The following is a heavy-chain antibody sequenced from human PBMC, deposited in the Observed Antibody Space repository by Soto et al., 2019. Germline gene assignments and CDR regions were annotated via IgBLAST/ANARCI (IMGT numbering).Heavy chain of an antibody. Sequence: QVQLQQWGAGLLKPSETLSLTCAVYGGFVSSGSYYWSWIRQPPGKGLEWMGEMSHSGGTHFNPSLKGRVTISVDTSKNQFSLKMSSVTDADTALYYCARVERGTATTVVDAFDFWGPGTMVTVSS. J-gene: IGHJ3*01. D-gene: IGHD1-1*01. V-gene: IGHV4-34*01. CDR3: ARVERGTATTVVDAFDF. CDR2: MSHSGGT. CDR1: GGFVSSGSYY.